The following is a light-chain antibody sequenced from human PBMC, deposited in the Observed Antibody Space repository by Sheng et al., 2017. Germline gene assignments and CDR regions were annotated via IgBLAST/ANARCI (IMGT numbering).Light chain of an antibody. V-gene: IGKV3D-7*01. CDR3: QQYNDWPMYT. Sequence: EIVMTQSPATLSLSPGESATLSCRASHSISSNYLSWYQQKPGQAPRLLIYGASTRATGIPARFSGSGSGPDFTLTISSLQSEDFAVYYCQQYNDWPMYTFGQGTKLEIK. CDR2: GAS. CDR1: HSISSNY. J-gene: IGKJ2*01.